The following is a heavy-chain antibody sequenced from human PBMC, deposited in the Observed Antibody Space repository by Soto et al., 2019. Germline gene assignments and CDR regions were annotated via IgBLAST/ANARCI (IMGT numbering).Heavy chain of an antibody. D-gene: IGHD6-19*01. Sequence: NPSETLSLTCTVSGGSISSYYWSWIRQPAGKGLEWIGRIYTSGSTNYNPSLKSRVTMSVDTSKNQFSLKLSSVTAADTAVYYCSRDLRIAVADHNWFDPWGQGTLVTVPS. CDR2: IYTSGST. CDR3: SRDLRIAVADHNWFDP. V-gene: IGHV4-4*07. CDR1: GGSISSYY. J-gene: IGHJ5*02.